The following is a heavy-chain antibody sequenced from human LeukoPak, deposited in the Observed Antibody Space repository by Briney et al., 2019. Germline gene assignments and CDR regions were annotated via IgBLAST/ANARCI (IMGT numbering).Heavy chain of an antibody. V-gene: IGHV3-64*02. CDR1: GFIFSREV. J-gene: IGHJ6*02. CDR2: ITSNGDST. Sequence: PGGSLRLSCAASGFIFSREVMHWVRQAPGKGLEYVSTITSNGDSTYDAESVKGRFTISRDNSKDTLYLQMNSLRAEDTAVYYCARDRNRVVVAADYYYYGMDVWGQGTTVTVSS. CDR3: ARDRNRVVVAADYYYYGMDV. D-gene: IGHD2-15*01.